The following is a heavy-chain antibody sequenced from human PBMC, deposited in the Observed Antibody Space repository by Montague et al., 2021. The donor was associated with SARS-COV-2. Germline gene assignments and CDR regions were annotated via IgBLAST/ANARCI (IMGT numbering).Heavy chain of an antibody. CDR2: IYGGDEK. J-gene: IGHJ4*02. V-gene: IGHV2-5*05. CDR3: AHRFAGFVDY. Sequence: PALVKPTQTLTLTCTFSGFSLNTPEVAVGWIRQPPGKALEWLALIYGGDEKRYGPSLQSRLTITRDTSKSQVVLTMTNMDPVGTATYFCAHRFAGFVDYWGQGILVTVSS. CDR1: GFSLNTPEVA.